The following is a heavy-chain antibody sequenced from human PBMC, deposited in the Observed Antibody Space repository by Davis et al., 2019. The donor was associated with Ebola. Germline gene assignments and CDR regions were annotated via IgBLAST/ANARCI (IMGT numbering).Heavy chain of an antibody. V-gene: IGHV4-34*01. D-gene: IGHD3-16*02. CDR1: GGSFSGYY. CDR2: INHSGST. Sequence: SETLSLTCAVYGGSFSGYYWSWIRQPPGKGLEWIGEINHSGSTNYNPSLKSRVTISVDTSKNQFSLKLSSVTAADTAVYYCARFRDDYVWGSYRQNWFDPWGQGTLVTVSS. J-gene: IGHJ5*02. CDR3: ARFRDDYVWGSYRQNWFDP.